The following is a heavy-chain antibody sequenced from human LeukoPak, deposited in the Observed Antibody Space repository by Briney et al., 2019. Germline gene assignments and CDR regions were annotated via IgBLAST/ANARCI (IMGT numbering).Heavy chain of an antibody. D-gene: IGHD6-6*01. CDR1: GFTFSNYA. V-gene: IGHV3-30*04. CDR3: ARDPRYSSSSGDAFDI. CDR2: ISYEGSNS. J-gene: IGHJ3*02. Sequence: PGTSLRLSCAASGFTFSNYAMHWVRQAPGKGLEWVAVISYEGSNSYYADSVKGRFTISRDNSKNTLYVQMNSLTAEDTAVYYCARDPRYSSSSGDAFDIWGQGTMVTVSS.